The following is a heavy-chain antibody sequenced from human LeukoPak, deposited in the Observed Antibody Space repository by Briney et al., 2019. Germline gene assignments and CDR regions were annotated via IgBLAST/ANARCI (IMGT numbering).Heavy chain of an antibody. D-gene: IGHD2-15*01. Sequence: GGSLRLSCAASGFTFSNAWMSWVRQAPGKGLEWVGRIKSKTDGGTTDYAAPVKGRFTISRDDSKNTLYLQMNSLKTEDTAVYYCTTPYCSGGSCGFVDYWGQGTLVTVSS. J-gene: IGHJ4*02. CDR2: IKSKTDGGTT. CDR3: TTPYCSGGSCGFVDY. CDR1: GFTFSNAW. V-gene: IGHV3-15*01.